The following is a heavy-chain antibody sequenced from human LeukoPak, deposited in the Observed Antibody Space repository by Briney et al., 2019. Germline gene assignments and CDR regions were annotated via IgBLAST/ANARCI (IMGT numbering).Heavy chain of an antibody. CDR3: ARDFLGDFDWFTGSFDY. Sequence: PSETLCLTCAASGFTISSYWLSWIRQAPGKGLEWVANVNHDGSEKYYVDSVKGRFTISRDNAKNSLYLQMNSLRAEDTAVYYCARDFLGDFDWFTGSFDYWGQGTLVTVSS. V-gene: IGHV3-7*01. J-gene: IGHJ4*02. CDR1: GFTISSYW. CDR2: VNHDGSEK. D-gene: IGHD3-9*01.